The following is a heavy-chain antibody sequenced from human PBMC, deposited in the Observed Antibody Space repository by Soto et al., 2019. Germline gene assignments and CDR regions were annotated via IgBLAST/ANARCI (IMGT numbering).Heavy chain of an antibody. CDR2: LYSGGST. D-gene: IGHD3-10*01. V-gene: IGHV3-53*02. CDR1: GLTVSSNY. CDR3: ARDRPGDEGDDCDI. Sequence: EVQLVETGGGLIQPGGSLRLSCAASGLTVSSNYMNWVRQAPGKGLEWVSVLYSGGSTHYAGSVKGRFIIYRDNCKSTLYLEMNSLRVEGTAVYYCARDRPGDEGDDCDIWGHGTMVTVSS. J-gene: IGHJ3*02.